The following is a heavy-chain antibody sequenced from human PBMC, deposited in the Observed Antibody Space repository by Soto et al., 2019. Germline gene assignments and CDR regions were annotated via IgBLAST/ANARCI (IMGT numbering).Heavy chain of an antibody. Sequence: SETLSLTFTVSGGSVSSGIYYWSWIRHPPGKGLEWIGYIYYSGSTNYNPSLKSRVSISVDKSKNQFSLKLSSVTAADTAVYYCAHSLRSFYYYGVDVWGQGTTVTVSS. V-gene: IGHV4-61*01. J-gene: IGHJ6*02. D-gene: IGHD3-16*01. CDR3: AHSLRSFYYYGVDV. CDR2: IYYSGST. CDR1: GGSVSSGIYY.